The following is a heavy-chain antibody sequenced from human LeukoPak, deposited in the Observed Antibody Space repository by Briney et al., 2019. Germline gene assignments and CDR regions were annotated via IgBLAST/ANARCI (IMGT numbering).Heavy chain of an antibody. CDR2: IYPGDSDT. J-gene: IGHJ4*02. CDR3: ARRGSPYYDFWSGYYPFDY. Sequence: GESLKISCKGSGYSFTSYWIGWVRQMPGKGLEWMGIIYPGDSDTRYSPSFQGQVTISADKSISTAYLQWSSLKASDTAMYYCARRGSPYYDFWSGYYPFDYWGQGTLVTVSS. V-gene: IGHV5-51*01. CDR1: GYSFTSYW. D-gene: IGHD3-3*01.